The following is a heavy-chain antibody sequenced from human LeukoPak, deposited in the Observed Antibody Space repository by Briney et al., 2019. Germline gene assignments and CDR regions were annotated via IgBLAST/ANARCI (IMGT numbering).Heavy chain of an antibody. CDR2: INWNGGSR. J-gene: IGHJ5*02. CDR3: ARDRCSSTSCYNTPNWFDP. CDR1: GFKFDDYG. D-gene: IGHD2-2*02. Sequence: GGSLRLSCAASGFKFDDYGMSWVRQVPGKGLEWASGINWNGGSRGYADSVKGRFTISRDNAKNSVYLQMNSLRSEDTAFYHCARDRCSSTSCYNTPNWFDPWGQGTLVTVSS. V-gene: IGHV3-20*01.